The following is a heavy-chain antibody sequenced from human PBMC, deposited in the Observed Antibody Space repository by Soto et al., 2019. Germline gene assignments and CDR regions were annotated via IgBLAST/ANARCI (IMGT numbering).Heavy chain of an antibody. CDR1: GGTFSSYA. D-gene: IGHD3-22*01. Sequence: QVQLVQSGAEVKKPGSSVMVSCKASGGTFSSYAISWVRQAPGQGLEWMGGIIPIFGTANYAQKFQGRVTITADESTSTAYMELSSLRSEDTAVYYCSRERDYDSSGYPLYYFDYWGQGTLVTVSS. CDR3: SRERDYDSSGYPLYYFDY. CDR2: IIPIFGTA. V-gene: IGHV1-69*01. J-gene: IGHJ4*02.